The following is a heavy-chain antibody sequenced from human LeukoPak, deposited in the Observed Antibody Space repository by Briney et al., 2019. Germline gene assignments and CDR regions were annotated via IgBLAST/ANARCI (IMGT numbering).Heavy chain of an antibody. Sequence: SQTLSLTCAISGDSVPTNSATWNWIRQSPSRGLEWLGRTYYRSKWYNDYAASVKSRITINPDTSKNQFSLQLNSVTPEDTAMYYCAREVAMIRGVKNWFDRWGQGTLVTVSS. D-gene: IGHD3-10*01. V-gene: IGHV6-1*01. CDR3: AREVAMIRGVKNWFDR. CDR1: GDSVPTNSAT. CDR2: TYYRSKWYN. J-gene: IGHJ5*02.